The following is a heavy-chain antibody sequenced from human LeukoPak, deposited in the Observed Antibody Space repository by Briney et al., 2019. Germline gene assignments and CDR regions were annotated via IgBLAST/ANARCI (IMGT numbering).Heavy chain of an antibody. D-gene: IGHD3-22*01. Sequence: PGESLRLSCAASGITFSSYAMGWVRQAPRKGLERVSAISVSGSSTDYADPVKGRFTISRDNSKSTLYLQMNSLRAEDTAVYYCAARYYYDSSGSHSPYWGQGTLVTVSS. CDR3: AARYYYDSSGSHSPY. J-gene: IGHJ4*02. V-gene: IGHV3-23*01. CDR2: ISVSGSST. CDR1: GITFSSYA.